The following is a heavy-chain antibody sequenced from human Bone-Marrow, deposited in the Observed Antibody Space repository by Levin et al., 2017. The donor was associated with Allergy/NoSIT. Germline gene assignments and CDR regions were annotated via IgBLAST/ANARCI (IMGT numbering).Heavy chain of an antibody. CDR3: ARVGRFCSGGSCFTGPEDI. J-gene: IGHJ6*02. CDR1: GDSLKSGNFY. D-gene: IGHD2-15*01. CDR2: VHHSGTT. Sequence: KASETLSLTCTVSGDSLKSGNFYWSWIRQPPGQGLEWIGYVHHSGTTYYNPSLKSRITTSVDTSKNQFSLNLSSVTAADTAVYYCARVGRFCSGGSCFTGPEDIWGQGTTATVSS. V-gene: IGHV4-30-4*01.